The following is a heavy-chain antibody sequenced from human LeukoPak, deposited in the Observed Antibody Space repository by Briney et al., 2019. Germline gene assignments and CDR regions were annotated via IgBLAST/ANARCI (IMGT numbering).Heavy chain of an antibody. D-gene: IGHD3-22*01. J-gene: IGHJ4*02. CDR3: ARDLNPYYYDSSGYYLYY. Sequence: PGGSLRLSCAASGFTFSSYWMHWVRRAPGKGLVWVPRINSDGSSTSYADSVKGRFTISRDNAKNTLYLQMNSLRAEDTAVYYCARDLNPYYYDSSGYYLYYWGQGTLVTVSS. V-gene: IGHV3-74*01. CDR1: GFTFSSYW. CDR2: INSDGSST.